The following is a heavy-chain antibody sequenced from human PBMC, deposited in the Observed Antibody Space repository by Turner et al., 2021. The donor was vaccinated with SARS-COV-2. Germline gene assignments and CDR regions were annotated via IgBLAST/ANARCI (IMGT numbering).Heavy chain of an antibody. V-gene: IGHV3-30*18. Sequence: QVQLVESGGGVVRPGRPLRLSFAASGFTFSSYGMPWVRQAPGKGLEWVAVTSYDGSNKYYADSVKGRFTISRDNSKNTLYLQMNSLRAEDTAVYYCAKQQGLYSNPMYYFDYWGQGTLVTVSS. J-gene: IGHJ4*02. D-gene: IGHD4-4*01. CDR2: TSYDGSNK. CDR3: AKQQGLYSNPMYYFDY. CDR1: GFTFSSYG.